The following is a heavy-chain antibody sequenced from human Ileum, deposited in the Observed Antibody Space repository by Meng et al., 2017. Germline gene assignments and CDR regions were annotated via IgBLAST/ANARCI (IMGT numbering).Heavy chain of an antibody. D-gene: IGHD1-26*01. CDR3: AHVWDLYEYFQQ. J-gene: IGHJ1*01. Sequence: SGPTLVKPTQTLTLTCTFSGFSLSTNGVGVGWIRQPPGKALEWLGVIYWDDDKRYSPSLQSRLTITKDTSKNQVVLTMTNMDPVDTATYYCAHVWDLYEYFQQWGQGTLVTVSS. V-gene: IGHV2-5*02. CDR1: GFSLSTNGVG. CDR2: IYWDDDK.